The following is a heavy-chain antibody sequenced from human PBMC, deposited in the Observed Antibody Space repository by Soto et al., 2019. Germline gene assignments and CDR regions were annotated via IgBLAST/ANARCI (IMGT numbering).Heavy chain of an antibody. Sequence: SVKVSCKASGGTFSSYAMSWVRQAPGQGLEWMGGIIPIFGTANYAQKFQGSVTITADNSTSTAYMELSSLRSEDTDVYYCARVNCGGDCYSSYVYWGQGTLVTVSS. CDR2: IIPIFGTA. J-gene: IGHJ4*02. CDR3: ARVNCGGDCYSSYVY. V-gene: IGHV1-69*06. CDR1: GGTFSSYA. D-gene: IGHD2-21*02.